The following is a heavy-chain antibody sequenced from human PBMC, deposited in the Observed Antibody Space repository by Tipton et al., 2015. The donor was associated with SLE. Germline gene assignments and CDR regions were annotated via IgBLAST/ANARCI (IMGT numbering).Heavy chain of an antibody. J-gene: IGHJ4*02. CDR3: ASQNGEGYCSGGSCPGD. Sequence: GLVKPSETLSLTCTVSGGSISSSSYYWGWIRQPPGKGLEWIGSIYYSGSTYYNPSPKSRVTISVDTSKNQFSLKLSSVTAADTAVYYCASQNGEGYCSGGSCPGDWGQGTLVTVSS. CDR1: GGSISSSSYY. V-gene: IGHV4-39*07. CDR2: IYYSGST. D-gene: IGHD2-15*01.